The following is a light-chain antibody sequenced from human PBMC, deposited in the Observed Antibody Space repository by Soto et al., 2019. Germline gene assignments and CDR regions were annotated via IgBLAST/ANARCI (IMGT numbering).Light chain of an antibody. CDR2: KAS. CDR1: QSVSSW. CDR3: QQYMSYS. V-gene: IGKV1-5*03. Sequence: IQLTQSPSSLSASVGDRVTITCRASQSVSSWVAWYHLKPGKAPKLLIYKASTLETGVPSRFSGSGSRTEFTLTISSLQPDDFATYYCQQYMSYSFGQGTKVDI. J-gene: IGKJ1*01.